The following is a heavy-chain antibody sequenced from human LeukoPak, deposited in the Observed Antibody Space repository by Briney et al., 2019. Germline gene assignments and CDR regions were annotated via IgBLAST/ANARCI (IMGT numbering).Heavy chain of an antibody. CDR3: ARAGAVAGTGFDY. J-gene: IGHJ4*02. CDR2: ISSSSSTI. CDR1: GFTFSSYS. D-gene: IGHD6-19*01. V-gene: IGHV3-48*01. Sequence: GGSLRLSCAASGFTFSSYSMNWVRQAPGKGLEWVSYISSSSSTIYYADSVKGRFTISRDNAKNSLYLQMNSLRAEDTAVYYCARAGAVAGTGFDYWGQGTLVTVSS.